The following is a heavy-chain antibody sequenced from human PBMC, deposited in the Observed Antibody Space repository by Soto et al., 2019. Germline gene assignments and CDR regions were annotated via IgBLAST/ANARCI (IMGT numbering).Heavy chain of an antibody. CDR1: GGSISSGGYY. Sequence: QVQLQESGPGLVKPSQTLSLTCTVSGGSISSGGYYWSWIRQHPGKGLEWIGYIYYSGSTYYNPSLKSRVTILVDTSKNQFSLKLSSVTAADTAVYYCARSRPGYCSSTSCSTYYDYWGQGTLVTVSS. V-gene: IGHV4-31*03. CDR3: ARSRPGYCSSTSCSTYYDY. J-gene: IGHJ4*02. D-gene: IGHD2-2*01. CDR2: IYYSGST.